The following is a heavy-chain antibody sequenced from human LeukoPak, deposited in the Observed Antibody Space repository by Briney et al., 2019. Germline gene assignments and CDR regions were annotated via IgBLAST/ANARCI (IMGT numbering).Heavy chain of an antibody. CDR3: ARDAVDTANAV. CDR2: INSDGSIT. V-gene: IGHV3-74*01. CDR1: GFTFSSYS. Sequence: QAGGSLRLSCAASGFTFSSYSMNWVRQAPGKGLEWVSHINSDGSITSYADSVKGRFTISRDNAKNSLYLQMNSLRAEDTAVYYCARDAVDTANAVWGQGTTVTVSS. D-gene: IGHD5-18*01. J-gene: IGHJ6*02.